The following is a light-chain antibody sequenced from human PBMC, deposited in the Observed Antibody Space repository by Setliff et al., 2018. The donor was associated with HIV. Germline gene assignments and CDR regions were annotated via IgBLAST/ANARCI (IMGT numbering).Light chain of an antibody. V-gene: IGLV2-23*02. CDR3: CSYAGGSTLV. J-gene: IGLJ2*01. CDR1: SSDVGSYNI. CDR2: EVT. Sequence: QSALTQPASVSGSPGQSITISCTGTSSDVGSYNIVSWYQQHPGKAPKLLIYEVTKRPSGVSNRFSGSKSGNTASLTISGLQAEDEADYYCCSYAGGSTLVFGGGTK.